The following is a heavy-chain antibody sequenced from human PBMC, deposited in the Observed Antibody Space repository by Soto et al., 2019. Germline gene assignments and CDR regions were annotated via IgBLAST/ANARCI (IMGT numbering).Heavy chain of an antibody. V-gene: IGHV1-18*03. Sequence: QVQLVQSGAEVRKPGASVKVSCKASGYTFSTSGMSWLRQAPGQGLEWMGWISTYNGDTNDAPKFQDRVTMTSDTSTSTVYMELRSLRSDDMAVYYCARAGAAPYYYYGMDVW. CDR1: GYTFSTSG. CDR3: ARAGAAPYYYYGMDV. CDR2: ISTYNGDT. D-gene: IGHD2-15*01. J-gene: IGHJ6*01.